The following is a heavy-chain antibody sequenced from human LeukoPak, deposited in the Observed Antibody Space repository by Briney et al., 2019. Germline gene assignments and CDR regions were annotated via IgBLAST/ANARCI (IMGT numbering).Heavy chain of an antibody. D-gene: IGHD3-22*01. V-gene: IGHV3-30*02. Sequence: GGSLRLSCAASGFTFSSYGMHLVRQAPGKGLEWVAFIRYDGSNKYYADSVKGRFTISRDNSKNTLYLQMNSLRAEDTAVYYCAKADAPYYYDSSIDYWGQGTLVTVSS. CDR1: GFTFSSYG. J-gene: IGHJ4*02. CDR2: IRYDGSNK. CDR3: AKADAPYYYDSSIDY.